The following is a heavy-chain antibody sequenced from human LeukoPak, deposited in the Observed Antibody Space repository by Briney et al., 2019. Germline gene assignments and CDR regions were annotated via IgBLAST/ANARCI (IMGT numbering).Heavy chain of an antibody. CDR1: GFSLSGYS. Sequence: GGCLRLSSAASGFSLSGYSMNWVRQTPGKGLEWISYISSSMSITYYADSVKGRFTISRDNAKNSLYLQMNGLTDEDTAVYYCARGSLNYYASGSYYMVFWGQGTLVTVSS. D-gene: IGHD3-10*01. V-gene: IGHV3-48*02. CDR3: ARGSLNYYASGSYYMVF. J-gene: IGHJ4*02. CDR2: ISSSMSIT.